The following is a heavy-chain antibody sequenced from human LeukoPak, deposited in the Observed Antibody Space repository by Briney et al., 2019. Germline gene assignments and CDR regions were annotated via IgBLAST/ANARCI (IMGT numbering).Heavy chain of an antibody. D-gene: IGHD1-26*01. J-gene: IGHJ4*02. V-gene: IGHV4-38-2*02. Sequence: KPSETLSLTCTVSGYSISSGYYWGWIRQPPGKGLEWIGSIYHSGSTYYNPSLKSRVTISVDTSKNQFSLKLSSVTAADTAVYYCARDPFRLYSGSSVFDYWGQGTLVTVSS. CDR3: ARDPFRLYSGSSVFDY. CDR2: IYHSGST. CDR1: GYSISSGYY.